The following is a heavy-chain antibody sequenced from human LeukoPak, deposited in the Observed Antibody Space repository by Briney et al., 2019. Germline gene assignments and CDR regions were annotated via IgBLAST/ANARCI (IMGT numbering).Heavy chain of an antibody. J-gene: IGHJ4*02. V-gene: IGHV4-39*01. D-gene: IGHD6-19*01. CDR1: GGSISSSSYY. CDR2: IYYSGST. Sequence: SETLSFTCTVSGGSISSSSYYWGWIRQPPGKGLEWIGSIYYSGSTYYNPSLKSRVTISVDTSKNQFSLKLSSVTAADTAVYYCARHKISVAGTRDFDYWGQGTLVTVSS. CDR3: ARHKISVAGTRDFDY.